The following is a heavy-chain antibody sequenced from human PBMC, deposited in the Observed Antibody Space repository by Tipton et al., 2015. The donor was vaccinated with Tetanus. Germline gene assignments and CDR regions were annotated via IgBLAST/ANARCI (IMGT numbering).Heavy chain of an antibody. V-gene: IGHV1-2*06. D-gene: IGHD4-17*01. CDR2: INPNSGGT. CDR3: ARRVTTRTGNYFDY. Sequence: QSGAEVKKPGASVKVSCKASGYTFTGYYMHWVRQAPGQGLEWMGRINPNSGGTNYAQKFQGRVTMTRDTSISTAYMELSRLRSDDTAVYYCARRVTTRTGNYFDYWGQGTLVTVSS. J-gene: IGHJ4*02. CDR1: GYTFTGYY.